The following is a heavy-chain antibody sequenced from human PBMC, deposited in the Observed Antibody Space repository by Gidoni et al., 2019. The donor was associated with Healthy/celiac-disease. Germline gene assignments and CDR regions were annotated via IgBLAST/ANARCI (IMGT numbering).Heavy chain of an antibody. V-gene: IGHV3-30*18. Sequence: QVQPVESGGGVVQPGRSLRLSCAASGFTFCSDGRHWVRQAAGKGLEWVGSIAYDGSNQDYADYGWGRFSSAGDNCKGTLDLQMSGLRAEDTNVYYCAKRRGDSSGNSNDAFDIWGQATMVTVSS. CDR1: GFTFCSDG. CDR3: AKRRGDSSGNSNDAFDI. J-gene: IGHJ3*02. D-gene: IGHD3-22*01. CDR2: IAYDGSNQ.